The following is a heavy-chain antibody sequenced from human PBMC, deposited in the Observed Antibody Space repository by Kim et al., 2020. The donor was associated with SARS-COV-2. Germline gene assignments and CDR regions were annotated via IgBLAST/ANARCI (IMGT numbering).Heavy chain of an antibody. CDR3: ASWGSAVAGFYY. CDR2: INHSGST. CDR1: GGSFSGYY. Sequence: SETLSLTCAVYGGSFSGYYWSWIRQPPGEGLEWIGEINHSGSTNYNPSLKSRVTISVDTSKNQFSLKLSSVTAADTAVYYCASWGSAVAGFYYWGQGTLGTVSS. V-gene: IGHV4-34*01. D-gene: IGHD6-19*01. J-gene: IGHJ4*02.